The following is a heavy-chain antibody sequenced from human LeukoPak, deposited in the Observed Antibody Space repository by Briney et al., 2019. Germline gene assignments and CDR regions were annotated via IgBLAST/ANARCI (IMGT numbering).Heavy chain of an antibody. CDR1: GFTFSSYA. V-gene: IGHV3-23*01. D-gene: IGHD3-3*01. CDR2: ISGSGGST. Sequence: PGGSLRLSCAASGFTFSSYAMSWVRQAPGKGLEWVSAISGSGGSTYYADSVKGRFTISRDNSKNTLYLQMNSLRAEDTAVYYCAKEMGRFLEWLSPPFDPWGQGTLVTVSS. CDR3: AKEMGRFLEWLSPPFDP. J-gene: IGHJ5*02.